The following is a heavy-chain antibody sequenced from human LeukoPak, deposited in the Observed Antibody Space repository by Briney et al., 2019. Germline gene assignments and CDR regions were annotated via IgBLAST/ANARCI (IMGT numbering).Heavy chain of an antibody. J-gene: IGHJ4*02. CDR1: GGPFSGYF. CDR2: IHNSGTT. Sequence: SETLSLTCAVSGGPFSGYFWSWIRQSSGKGLEWIGEIHNSGTTNYNPSLNSRVTISEDTSKNPFYLNLSSVTAADTAVYYCARRYYYNLGSFPFDFWGQGTLVTVSS. CDR3: ARRYYYNLGSFPFDF. D-gene: IGHD2/OR15-2a*01. V-gene: IGHV4-34*01.